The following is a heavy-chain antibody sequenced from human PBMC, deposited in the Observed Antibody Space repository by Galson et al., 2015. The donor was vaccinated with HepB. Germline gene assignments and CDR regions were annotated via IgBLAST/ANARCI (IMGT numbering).Heavy chain of an antibody. J-gene: IGHJ4*02. Sequence: SLRLSCAASGFTVSTFGMSWVRQAPGKGLEWVSAISTSGVNTYYTDSVKGRFTISRDNSKNTLYLQMNSLRAEDTAVYYCAKTYPYGSERGWDYWGQGTLVTVSS. CDR2: ISTSGVNT. V-gene: IGHV3-23*01. CDR1: GFTVSTFG. D-gene: IGHD3-10*01. CDR3: AKTYPYGSERGWDY.